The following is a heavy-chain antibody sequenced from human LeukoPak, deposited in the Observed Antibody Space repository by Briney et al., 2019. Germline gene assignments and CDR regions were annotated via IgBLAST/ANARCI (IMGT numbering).Heavy chain of an antibody. CDR2: IYYSGST. CDR3: ATRLYMVRGFDP. CDR1: GGSISSSSYY. D-gene: IGHD3-10*01. J-gene: IGHJ5*02. V-gene: IGHV4-39*01. Sequence: SETLSLTCTVSGGSISSSSYYWGWIRQPPGKGLEWIGSIYYSGSTYYNPSLKSRVTISVDTSKNQFSLKLSSVTAADTAVYYCATRLYMVRGFDPWGQGTLVTVSS.